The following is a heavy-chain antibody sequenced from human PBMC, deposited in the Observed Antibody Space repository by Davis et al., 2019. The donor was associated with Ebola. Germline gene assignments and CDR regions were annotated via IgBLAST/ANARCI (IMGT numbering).Heavy chain of an antibody. V-gene: IGHV4-61*05. CDR2: IYYSGST. J-gene: IGHJ4*02. D-gene: IGHD1-26*01. Sequence: MPSETLSLTCTVSGGSISSSSYYWGWIRQPPGKGLEWIGYIYYSGSTNYNPSLKSRVTISVDTSKNQFSLKLSSVTAADTAVYYCARHSGSYLTYYFDYWGQGTLVTVSS. CDR1: GGSISSSSYY. CDR3: ARHSGSYLTYYFDY.